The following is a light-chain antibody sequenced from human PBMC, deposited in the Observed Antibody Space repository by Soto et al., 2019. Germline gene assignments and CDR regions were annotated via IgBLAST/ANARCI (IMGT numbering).Light chain of an antibody. CDR3: HHSGSSPT. Sequence: EGVLTQSPGTLSLSPGERATLSCRSSQGVNAKDINWYQQKSGQPPRLLIYATSTRAAGIPDRFSGSGSGTHFTLTLSGLEPEDFAMYFCHHSGSSPTFGQGTRVEVK. CDR1: QGVNAKD. CDR2: ATS. J-gene: IGKJ1*01. V-gene: IGKV3-20*01.